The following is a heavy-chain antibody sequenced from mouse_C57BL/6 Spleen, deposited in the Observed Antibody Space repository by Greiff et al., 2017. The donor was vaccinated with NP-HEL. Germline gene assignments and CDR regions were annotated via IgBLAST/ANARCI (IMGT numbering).Heavy chain of an antibody. Sequence: EVKVVESGPELVKPGDSVKISCKASGYSFTGYFMNWVMQSHGKSLEWIGRINPYNGDTFYNQKFKGKATLTVDKSSSTAHMELRSLTSEDSAVYYCARWAYSSYFDYWGQGTTLTVSS. J-gene: IGHJ2*01. CDR3: ARWAYSSYFDY. D-gene: IGHD2-10*01. CDR2: INPYNGDT. CDR1: GYSFTGYF. V-gene: IGHV1-20*01.